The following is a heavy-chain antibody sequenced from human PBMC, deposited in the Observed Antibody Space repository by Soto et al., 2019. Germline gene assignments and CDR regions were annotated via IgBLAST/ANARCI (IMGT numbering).Heavy chain of an antibody. Sequence: SEPLSLTCAVSGDSFSRGGYTWTWIRQPPGKALERIGNIHDSGSTSYNPSLKGRVTISVDRSKNQFSLKLTSVTAADTAVYFCARGSSSYYDYGMDVWGPGTTVTVSS. D-gene: IGHD6-6*01. V-gene: IGHV4-30-2*01. CDR1: GDSFSRGGYT. CDR3: ARGSSSYYDYGMDV. J-gene: IGHJ6*02. CDR2: IHDSGST.